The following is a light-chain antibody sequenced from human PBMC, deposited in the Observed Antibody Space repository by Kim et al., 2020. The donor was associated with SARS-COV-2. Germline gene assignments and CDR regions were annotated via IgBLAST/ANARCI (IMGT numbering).Light chain of an antibody. V-gene: IGKV1-8*01. J-gene: IGKJ5*01. CDR3: QQYYTYPRT. Sequence: AIRISQSPSSLSVSTGDRVTISCRASQGIGSYLAWFQQKSGKAPKLLIYAASILQSGVPSRFSGSGSGTDFTLTISCLQSEDFASYYCQQYYTYPRTFGQGTRLEIK. CDR2: AAS. CDR1: QGIGSY.